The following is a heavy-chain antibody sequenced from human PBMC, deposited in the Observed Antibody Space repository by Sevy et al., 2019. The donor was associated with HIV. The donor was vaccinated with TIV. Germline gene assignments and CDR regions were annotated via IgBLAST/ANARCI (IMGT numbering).Heavy chain of an antibody. J-gene: IGHJ4*02. CDR3: TRGYYYDSSGDSDY. CDR1: GFTFGDYA. Sequence: GGSLRLSCTGSGFTFGDYAMSWFRQAPGMGLEWVGFIRRKDYGGATEYAASVKGRFTISRDDSKSIADLQMNSLKTEDTAVYYCTRGYYYDSSGDSDYWGQGTLVTVSS. CDR2: IRRKDYGGAT. V-gene: IGHV3-49*03. D-gene: IGHD3-22*01.